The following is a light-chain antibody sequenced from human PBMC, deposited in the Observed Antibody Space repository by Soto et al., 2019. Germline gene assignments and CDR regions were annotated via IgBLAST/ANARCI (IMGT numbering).Light chain of an antibody. CDR1: SSDVGGYNY. V-gene: IGLV2-14*01. CDR3: SSYTSSSTLSYV. J-gene: IGLJ1*01. Sequence: QSVLTQPASVSGSPGQSITISCTGTSSDVGGYNYVSWYQQHPGKAPKLMIYEVSSRPSGVSNRFSGSKSGNTASLTISGLQAEDEADYYCSSYTSSSTLSYVFGTGTKLTVL. CDR2: EVS.